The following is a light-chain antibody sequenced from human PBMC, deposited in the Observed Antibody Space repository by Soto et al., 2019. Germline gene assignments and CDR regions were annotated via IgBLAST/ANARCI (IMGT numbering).Light chain of an antibody. CDR3: SSYAGSPYVV. CDR2: YTN. CDR1: SGSVSTSYY. Sequence: QTVVTQEPSFSVSPGGTVTLTCGLSSGSVSTSYYPSWNQQTPGQAPRTLIYYTNIRSSGVPDRFSGSILGNKAALTITGAQADDESDYYCSSYAGSPYVVFGGGTKLTVL. V-gene: IGLV8-61*01. J-gene: IGLJ2*01.